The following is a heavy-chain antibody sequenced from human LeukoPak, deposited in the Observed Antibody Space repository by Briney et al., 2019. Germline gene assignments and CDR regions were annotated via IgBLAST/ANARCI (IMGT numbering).Heavy chain of an antibody. Sequence: GGSLRLSCAASGGPFSSLAMSWVRQAPGKGLEWVSGLTGSGSRTYYADSVKGRFTISRDNSKNTLFLQMHSLRVEDTAMYYCAMTLAGVLDSFDSWGQGTLVTVSS. CDR3: AMTLAGVLDSFDS. V-gene: IGHV3-23*01. CDR1: GGPFSSLA. CDR2: LTGSGSRT. D-gene: IGHD1-1*01. J-gene: IGHJ4*02.